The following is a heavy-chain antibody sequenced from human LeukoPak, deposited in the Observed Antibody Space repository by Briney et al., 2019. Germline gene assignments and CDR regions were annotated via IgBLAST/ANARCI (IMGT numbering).Heavy chain of an antibody. CDR1: GYTFTHYA. CDR3: ARDDFSTYPGLNYFDY. V-gene: IGHV1-3*01. J-gene: IGHJ4*02. CDR2: TNVGNDYA. Sequence: ASVKVSCKASGYTFTHYAVHWVRQAPGQRLEWMGWTNVGNDYAESSQKFQDRLTITSDTTATTVYMELSSLRSEDTAVYYCARDDFSTYPGLNYFDYWGQGSLVTVSS. D-gene: IGHD4-11*01.